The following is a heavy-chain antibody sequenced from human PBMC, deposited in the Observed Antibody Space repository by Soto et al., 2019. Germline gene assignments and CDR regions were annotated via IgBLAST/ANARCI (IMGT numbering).Heavy chain of an antibody. CDR1: GFTFSNFA. CDR2: ITGSGGST. J-gene: IGHJ4*02. Sequence: GGSLRLSTAVSGFTFSNFAMSWVRQAPGKELEWVSAITGSGGSTYYADSVKGRFTISRDNSKNMLYLQMNSLRAEDTAVYYCAKPLYYYDSSGYSKCYDYWGQGTLVTVSS. D-gene: IGHD3-22*01. CDR3: AKPLYYYDSSGYSKCYDY. V-gene: IGHV3-23*01.